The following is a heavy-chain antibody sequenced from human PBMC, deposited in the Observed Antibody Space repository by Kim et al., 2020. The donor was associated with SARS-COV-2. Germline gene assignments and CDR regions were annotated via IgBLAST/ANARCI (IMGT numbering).Heavy chain of an antibody. D-gene: IGHD6-13*01. J-gene: IGHJ4*02. V-gene: IGHV3-21*01. CDR3: ARDNVIAAAGSYYFDY. Sequence: GGSLRPSCAASGFTFSSYSMNWVRQAPGKGLEWVSSISSSSSYIYYADSVKGRFTISRDNAKNSLYLQMNSLRAEDTAVYYCARDNVIAAAGSYYFDYWGQGTLVTVSS. CDR1: GFTFSSYS. CDR2: ISSSSSYI.